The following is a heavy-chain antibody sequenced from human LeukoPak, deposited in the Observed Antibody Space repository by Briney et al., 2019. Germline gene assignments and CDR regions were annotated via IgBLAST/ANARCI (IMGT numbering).Heavy chain of an antibody. V-gene: IGHV4-39*01. D-gene: IGHD3-16*01. Sequence: SETLSLTCTVSGGSISSTIHYWGWIRQPPGKGLEWIGSIYNSGNTYYNASLKSRVTISADTSKNQFSLKLSSVTAADTAVYYCARHDSFGIRKVWDYWGQGTLVTVPS. J-gene: IGHJ4*02. CDR1: GGSISSTIHY. CDR3: ARHDSFGIRKVWDY. CDR2: IYNSGNT.